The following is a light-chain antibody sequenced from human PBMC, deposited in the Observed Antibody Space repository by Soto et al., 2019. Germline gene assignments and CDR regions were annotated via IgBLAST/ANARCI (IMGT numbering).Light chain of an antibody. V-gene: IGLV2-14*03. CDR2: DVS. J-gene: IGLJ2*01. Sequence: QSALTQPASVSGSPGQSITFSCTGTSSDVGGYNYVSWYQQHPGKAPKLMIYDVSRRPSGVSNRFSGSKSGNTASLTISGLQAEDEADYYCSSYASPSTPVVFGGGTKLTVL. CDR1: SSDVGGYNY. CDR3: SSYASPSTPVV.